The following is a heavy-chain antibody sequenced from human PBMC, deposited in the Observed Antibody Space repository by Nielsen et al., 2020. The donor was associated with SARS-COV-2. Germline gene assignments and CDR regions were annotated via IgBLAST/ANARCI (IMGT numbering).Heavy chain of an antibody. CDR1: GGSISSSSYY. Sequence: SETLSLTCTVSGGSISSSSYYWGWIRQPPGKGLEWIGYIYYSGSTNYNPSPKSRVTISVDTSKNQFSLKLSSVTAADTAVYYCARDQLWSSGYMDVWGKGTTVTVSS. J-gene: IGHJ6*03. CDR3: ARDQLWSSGYMDV. D-gene: IGHD5-18*01. CDR2: IYYSGST. V-gene: IGHV4-61*05.